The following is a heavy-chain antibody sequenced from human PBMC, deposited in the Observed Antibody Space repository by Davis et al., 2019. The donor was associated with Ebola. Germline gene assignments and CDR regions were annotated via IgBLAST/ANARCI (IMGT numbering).Heavy chain of an antibody. D-gene: IGHD3-22*01. J-gene: IGHJ5*02. CDR3: ARERNSGYYLGWFDP. CDR2: ISSSSSTI. V-gene: IGHV3-11*04. CDR1: GFTFSDYY. Sequence: GGSLRLSCAASGFTFSDYYMSWIRQAPGKGLEWVSYISSSSSTIYYADSVKGRFTISRDNSNYTLYLQMNSLRAEDTAVYYCARERNSGYYLGWFDPWGQGTLVTVSS.